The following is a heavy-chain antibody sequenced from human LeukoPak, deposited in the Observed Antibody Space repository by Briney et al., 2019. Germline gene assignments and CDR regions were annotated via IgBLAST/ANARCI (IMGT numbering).Heavy chain of an antibody. CDR2: FDPEDGET. Sequence: GASVKVSCKVSGYTLTELSMHWVRQAPGKGLEWMGGFDPEDGETIYAQKFQGRVTMTEDTSTDTAYMELSSLRSEDTAVYYCATATHYGDYVIWFDPWGQGTLVTVSS. CDR3: ATATHYGDYVIWFDP. J-gene: IGHJ5*02. CDR1: GYTLTELS. D-gene: IGHD4-17*01. V-gene: IGHV1-24*01.